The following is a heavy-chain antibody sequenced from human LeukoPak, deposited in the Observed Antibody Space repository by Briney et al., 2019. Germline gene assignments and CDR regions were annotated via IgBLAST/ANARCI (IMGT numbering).Heavy chain of an antibody. D-gene: IGHD4-17*01. V-gene: IGHV3-21*01. Sequence: PGGTLRLSCAASGFTFSIYNMNWVRQAPGKGLEWVSSITSSSRYIYYADSVKGRFTISRDNAKNSLYLQMSSLRAEGTAVYYCAREPTVTTFGYWGQGTLVTVSS. CDR3: AREPTVTTFGY. CDR2: ITSSSRYI. J-gene: IGHJ4*02. CDR1: GFTFSIYN.